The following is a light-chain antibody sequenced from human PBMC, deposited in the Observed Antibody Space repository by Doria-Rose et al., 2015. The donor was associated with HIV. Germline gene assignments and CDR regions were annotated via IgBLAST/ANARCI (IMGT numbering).Light chain of an antibody. CDR1: QSTGSS. CDR3: QQSYSTPLT. CDR2: AAS. V-gene: IGKV1-39*01. Sequence: DIRLTKSPSSLSASLGDRVTITCRASQSTGSSLNWYQQKPGTAPKLLIYAASALQNGATSRFSGSGSGTDFTLTISSLQPEDFASYYCQQSYSTPLTFGGGTKVEIK. J-gene: IGKJ4*01.